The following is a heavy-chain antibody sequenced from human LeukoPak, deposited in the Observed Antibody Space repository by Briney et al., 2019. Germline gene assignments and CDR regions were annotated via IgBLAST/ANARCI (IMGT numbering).Heavy chain of an antibody. D-gene: IGHD5-12*01. J-gene: IGHJ4*02. CDR1: GFTFSSYE. CDR3: ARELRDIVATTFDY. V-gene: IGHV3-48*03. CDR2: ISSSSSTI. Sequence: GGALRLTCAACGFTFSSYEMNWVGQARGKGREGVSYISSSSSTIYYADSVKGRFTISRDNAKNSLYLQMNRLRAEDTAVYYCARELRDIVATTFDYWGQGTLVTVSS.